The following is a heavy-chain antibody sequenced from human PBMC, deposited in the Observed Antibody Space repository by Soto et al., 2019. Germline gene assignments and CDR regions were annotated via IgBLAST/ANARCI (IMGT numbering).Heavy chain of an antibody. Sequence: SETLSLPCSVYGWSFSDYSWGWIRQPPGKGLEWIGEINHTGYTNYNPSLKSRVTISVDTSKSQFSLNLTSVTAADTAVFYCARGAYSPDAFDMWGQGTVVTVSS. CDR2: INHTGYT. J-gene: IGHJ3*02. D-gene: IGHD4-4*01. CDR3: ARGAYSPDAFDM. V-gene: IGHV4-34*01. CDR1: GWSFSDYS.